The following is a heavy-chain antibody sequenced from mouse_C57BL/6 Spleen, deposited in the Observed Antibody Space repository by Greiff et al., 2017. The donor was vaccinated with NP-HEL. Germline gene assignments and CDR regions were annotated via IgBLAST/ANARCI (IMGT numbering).Heavy chain of an antibody. D-gene: IGHD2-3*01. V-gene: IGHV5-16*01. CDR3: ALYDGYSFAY. J-gene: IGHJ3*01. CDR1: GFTFSDYY. Sequence: EVQLVESEGGLVQPGSSIKLSCTASGFTFSDYYMAWVRQAPEKGLEWVANINYAGISTYYLDSLKSRFIISRDNAKNILYLQMSSLKSEDTATYYCALYDGYSFAYWGQGTLVTVSA. CDR2: INYAGIST.